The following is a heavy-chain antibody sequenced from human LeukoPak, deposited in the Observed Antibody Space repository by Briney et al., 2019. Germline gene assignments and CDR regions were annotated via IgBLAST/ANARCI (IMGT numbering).Heavy chain of an antibody. CDR3: AELGITMIGGV. D-gene: IGHD3-10*02. V-gene: IGHV3-48*03. CDR2: ISSSGSNI. J-gene: IGHJ6*04. Sequence: GGSLRLSCAASGFTFRSYEMNWVRQAPGKGLEWVSYISSSGSNIYYADSVKGRFTISRDNAKNSLYLQMTSLRAEDTAVYYCAELGITMIGGVWGKGTTVTISS. CDR1: GFTFRSYE.